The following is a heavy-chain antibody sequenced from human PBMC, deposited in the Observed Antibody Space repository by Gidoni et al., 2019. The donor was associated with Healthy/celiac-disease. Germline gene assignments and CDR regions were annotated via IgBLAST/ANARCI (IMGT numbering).Heavy chain of an antibody. Sequence: QVQLVQSGAEVKKPGASVKVSCKASGYTFTGYYMHWVRQAPGQGLEWMGWINPNRGGTNYAQKFQGRVTMTRDTSISTAYMELSRLRSDDTAVYYCAKSIAAAGTGFDYWGQGTLVTVSS. J-gene: IGHJ4*02. CDR3: AKSIAAAGTGFDY. CDR1: GYTFTGYY. D-gene: IGHD6-13*01. CDR2: INPNRGGT. V-gene: IGHV1-2*02.